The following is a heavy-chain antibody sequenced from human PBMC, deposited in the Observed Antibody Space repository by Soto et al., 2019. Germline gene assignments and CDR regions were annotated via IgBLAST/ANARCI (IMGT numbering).Heavy chain of an antibody. Sequence: SETLSLTCAVYGGTFSGYYWSCIRQPPGKGLEWIVEINHSGSTNYNPSLKSRGTISVDTSKNQFSLKLSSVTAADTAVYYCARRGYYYGSGSYSNWFDPWGQGTLVTVSS. D-gene: IGHD3-10*01. CDR1: GGTFSGYY. J-gene: IGHJ5*02. V-gene: IGHV4-34*01. CDR3: ARRGYYYGSGSYSNWFDP. CDR2: INHSGST.